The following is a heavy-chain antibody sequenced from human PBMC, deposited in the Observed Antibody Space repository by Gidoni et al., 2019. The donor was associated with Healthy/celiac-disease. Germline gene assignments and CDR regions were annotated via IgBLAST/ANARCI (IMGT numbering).Heavy chain of an antibody. Sequence: EVQLVESGGGLVQPGGSLRLSCAASGFTFSRYEMNWVRQAPGKGLEGVSYISSSGSTIYYADSVKGRFTISRDNAKNSLYLQMNSLRAEDTAVYYCARDQGRITIFGVANDAFDIWGQGTMVTVSS. V-gene: IGHV3-48*03. CDR3: ARDQGRITIFGVANDAFDI. CDR1: GFTFSRYE. D-gene: IGHD3-3*01. J-gene: IGHJ3*02. CDR2: ISSSGSTI.